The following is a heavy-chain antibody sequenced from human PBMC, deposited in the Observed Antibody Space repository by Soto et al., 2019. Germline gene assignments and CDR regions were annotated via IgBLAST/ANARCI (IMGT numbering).Heavy chain of an antibody. CDR3: ARVRGHRAYYDILPGYGAFDI. J-gene: IGHJ3*02. CDR2: IWYDGSNK. D-gene: IGHD3-9*01. V-gene: IGHV3-33*01. CDR1: GFTFSSYG. Sequence: QVQLVESGGGVVQPGRSLRLSCAASGFTFSSYGMHWVRQAPGKGLEWVAVIWYDGSNKYYADSVKGRFTISRDNSKNTLYLQMNSLRAEDTAVYYCARVRGHRAYYDILPGYGAFDIWGQGTMVTVSS.